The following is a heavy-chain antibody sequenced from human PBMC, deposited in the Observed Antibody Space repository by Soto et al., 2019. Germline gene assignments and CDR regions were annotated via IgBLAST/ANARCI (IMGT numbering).Heavy chain of an antibody. V-gene: IGHV1-18*01. CDR2: ISAYNGNT. D-gene: IGHD3-22*01. Sequence: ASVKVSCKASGYTFTSDGISWVRQAPGQGLEWMGWISAYNGNTNYAQKLQGRVTMTTDTSTSTAYMELRSLRSDDTAVYYCARGWGSSGPLPYGYFQHWGQGTLVTVSS. CDR1: GYTFTSDG. CDR3: ARGWGSSGPLPYGYFQH. J-gene: IGHJ1*01.